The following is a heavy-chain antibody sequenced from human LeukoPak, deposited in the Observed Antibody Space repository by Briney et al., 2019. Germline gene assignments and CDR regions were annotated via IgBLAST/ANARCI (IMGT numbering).Heavy chain of an antibody. D-gene: IGHD3-10*01. CDR3: ACITMVRDFDY. V-gene: IGHV3-7*01. J-gene: IGHJ4*02. Sequence: GGSLRLSCAASRFTFSTYWMSWVRQAPGKGLEWAANIKQDGSEKYYVDSVKGRLTISRDNAKNSLYLQMNSLRAEDTAVYYCACITMVRDFDYWGQGTLVTVSS. CDR2: IKQDGSEK. CDR1: RFTFSTYW.